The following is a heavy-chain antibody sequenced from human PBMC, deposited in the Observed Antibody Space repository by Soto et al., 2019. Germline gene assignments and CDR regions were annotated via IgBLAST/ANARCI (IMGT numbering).Heavy chain of an antibody. CDR1: GFTFSSYA. CDR3: ASELVGATTYYYYGIDV. CDR2: ISYDGSNK. D-gene: IGHD1-26*01. V-gene: IGHV3-30-3*01. J-gene: IGHJ6*02. Sequence: QVQLVESGGGVVQPGRSLRLSCAASGFTFSSYAMHWVRQAPGKGLEWVAVISYDGSNKYYADSVKGRFTISRDNSKNTLYLQMNSLRAEDTAVYYCASELVGATTYYYYGIDVWGQGTTVTVSS.